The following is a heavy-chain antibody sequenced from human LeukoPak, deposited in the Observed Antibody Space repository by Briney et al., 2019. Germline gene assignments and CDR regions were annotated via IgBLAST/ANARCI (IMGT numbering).Heavy chain of an antibody. V-gene: IGHV3-53*01. CDR1: GFTFSDYY. J-gene: IGHJ3*02. D-gene: IGHD2-21*02. Sequence: GGSLRLSCAASGFTFSDYYMSWVRQAPGKGLEWVSVIYSGGSTYYADSVKGRFTISRDNSKSTLYLQMNSLRAEDTAVYYCARDACGGDCFPSHAFDIWGQGTMVTVSS. CDR2: IYSGGST. CDR3: ARDACGGDCFPSHAFDI.